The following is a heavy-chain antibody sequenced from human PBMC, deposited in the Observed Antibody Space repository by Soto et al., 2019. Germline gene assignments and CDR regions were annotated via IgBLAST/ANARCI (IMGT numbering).Heavy chain of an antibody. D-gene: IGHD6-19*01. CDR2: ISTYNGDT. J-gene: IGHJ5*02. CDR3: ARDPSNTSGYRIYFDA. Sequence: ASVKVSCKTSGYSVTTHAITCVRQAPGQGLEWMGWISTYNGDTNYAQKFQGRVTLTKDTSTSTAYMELRSLRSDDTAVYYCARDPSNTSGYRIYFDAWGQGTLVTVSS. V-gene: IGHV1-18*04. CDR1: GYSVTTHA.